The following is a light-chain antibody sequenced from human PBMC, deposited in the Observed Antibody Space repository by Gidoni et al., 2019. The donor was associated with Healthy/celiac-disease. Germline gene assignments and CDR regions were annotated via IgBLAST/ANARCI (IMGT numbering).Light chain of an antibody. CDR3: QQYNNWPPWT. CDR1: QSVSSN. Sequence: EIVMTQSPATLSVSPGESATLSCRASQSVSSNVAWYQQKPGQAPRLLIYGASTRATRIPARFSGSGSGTEFTLTISSLQSEDFAVYYCQQYNNWPPWTVGQGTKVEIK. J-gene: IGKJ1*01. V-gene: IGKV3-15*01. CDR2: GAS.